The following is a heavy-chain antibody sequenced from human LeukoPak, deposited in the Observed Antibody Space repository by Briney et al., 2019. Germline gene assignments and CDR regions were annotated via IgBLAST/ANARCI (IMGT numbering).Heavy chain of an antibody. Sequence: GGSLRLSCAASGFTFHDYAMHWVRQGPGKGLEWVSLISGGGDRTYYADSMKGRFTISRDNSKNSLYLQLHSLRTEDTSLYYCAKGAGYNNGDASDIWGLGTMVTVSS. V-gene: IGHV3-43*02. CDR1: GFTFHDYA. D-gene: IGHD5-24*01. CDR3: AKGAGYNNGDASDI. CDR2: ISGGGDRT. J-gene: IGHJ3*02.